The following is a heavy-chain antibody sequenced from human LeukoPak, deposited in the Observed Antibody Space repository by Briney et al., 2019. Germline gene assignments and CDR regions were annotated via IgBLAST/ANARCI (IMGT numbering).Heavy chain of an antibody. J-gene: IGHJ6*02. D-gene: IGHD6-19*01. CDR3: ARVGYSSGWYSNYYGMDV. Sequence: GASVKVSCKASGYTFASYYMHWVRQAPGQGLEWMGIINPSGGSTSYAQKFQGRVTMTRGTSTSTVYMKLSSLRSEDTAVYYCARVGYSSGWYSNYYGMDVWGQGTTVTVSS. V-gene: IGHV1-46*01. CDR2: INPSGGST. CDR1: GYTFASYY.